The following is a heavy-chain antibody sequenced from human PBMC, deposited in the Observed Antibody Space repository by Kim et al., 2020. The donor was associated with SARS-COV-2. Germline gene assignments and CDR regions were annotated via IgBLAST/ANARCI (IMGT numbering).Heavy chain of an antibody. Sequence: GTTDYNPSLKSRVTISIDTSNNQFSLMVTSVTAADTALYYCARHEYSSSFYWGQGTLVTVSS. J-gene: IGHJ4*02. D-gene: IGHD6-6*01. V-gene: IGHV4-39*01. CDR2: GTT. CDR3: ARHEYSSSFY.